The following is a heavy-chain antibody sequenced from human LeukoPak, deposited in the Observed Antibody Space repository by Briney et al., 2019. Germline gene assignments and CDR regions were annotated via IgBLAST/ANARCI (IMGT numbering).Heavy chain of an antibody. CDR3: AKDSLPWVAAAGYFSPFFDY. CDR2: ISGDGGST. V-gene: IGHV3-43*02. Sequence: GVLRLSCAASGFTFDDYAMHWVRQAPGKGLEWVSLISGDGGSTYYADSVKGRFTISRDNSKNSLCLQMNSLRTEDTALYYCAKDSLPWVAAAGYFSPFFDYWGQGTLVTVSS. CDR1: GFTFDDYA. J-gene: IGHJ4*02. D-gene: IGHD6-13*01.